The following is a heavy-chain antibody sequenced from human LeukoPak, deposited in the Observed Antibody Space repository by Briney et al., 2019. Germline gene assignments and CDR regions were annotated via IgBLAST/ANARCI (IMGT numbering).Heavy chain of an antibody. J-gene: IGHJ6*02. CDR2: IYSGGST. Sequence: GGSLRLSCAASGFTVSSNYMSWVRQAPGKGLEWVSVIYSGGSTYYADSMKSRFTISRDNSKNTLYLQMNSLRAEDTAVYYCARDPYNYDFWSGSYGMDVWGQGTTVTVSS. V-gene: IGHV3-66*01. CDR1: GFTVSSNY. CDR3: ARDPYNYDFWSGSYGMDV. D-gene: IGHD3-3*01.